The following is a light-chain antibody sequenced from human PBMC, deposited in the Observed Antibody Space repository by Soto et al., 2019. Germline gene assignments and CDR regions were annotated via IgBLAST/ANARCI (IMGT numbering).Light chain of an antibody. CDR1: QGIGID. CDR3: LQHYIYPRT. V-gene: IGKV1-17*01. CDR2: GAS. J-gene: IGKJ1*01. Sequence: DIQMTQSPSSLSASVGDTVTITCGASQGIGIDLGWYQQKPGKAPKRLIYGASSLQSGVPSRFSGSGSGTEFTLTISSLQPEDFATYYCLQHYIYPRTFGQGTKVEIK.